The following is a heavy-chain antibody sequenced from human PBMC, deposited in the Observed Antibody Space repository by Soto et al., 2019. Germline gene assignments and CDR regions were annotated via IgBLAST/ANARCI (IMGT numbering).Heavy chain of an antibody. CDR3: GREQNSGYYRTADY. V-gene: IGHV3-30*14. CDR2: ISSDGWST. Sequence: QVQLVASGGGVVQPGRSLRLSCAASGFTLSNYAMHWVRQAPGKGLECLAHISSDGWSTHYAGSIEGRFTVSRDTSKNTLYLQMNTLRVEDTAVYFCGREQNSGYYRTADYWGQGTRVTVSS. D-gene: IGHD3-22*01. CDR1: GFTLSNYA. J-gene: IGHJ4*02.